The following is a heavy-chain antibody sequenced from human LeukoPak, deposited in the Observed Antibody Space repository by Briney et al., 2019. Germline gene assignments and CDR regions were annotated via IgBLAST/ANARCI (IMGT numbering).Heavy chain of an antibody. CDR2: ISGSGGST. J-gene: IGHJ2*01. CDR1: GFTFSSYA. D-gene: IGHD6-19*01. Sequence: GGSLRLSCAASGFTFSSYAMSWVRQAPGKGLEWVSAISGSGGSTYYADSVKGRFTISRDNSKNTLYLQMNSLRAEDTAVYYCARIYSSGPRPHWYFDLWGRGTLVTVSS. CDR3: ARIYSSGPRPHWYFDL. V-gene: IGHV3-23*01.